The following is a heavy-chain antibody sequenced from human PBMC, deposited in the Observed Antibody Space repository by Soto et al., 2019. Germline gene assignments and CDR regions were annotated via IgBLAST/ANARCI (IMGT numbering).Heavy chain of an antibody. CDR3: TSDDFVTGSSK. V-gene: IGHV1-69*14. CDR2: IIPIFDTV. CDR1: GGTFSGYT. Sequence: QVQLVQSGSEVRKPGSSVKVSCRSSGGTFSGYTISWVRQAPGQGLEWLGGIIPIFDTVNYAQKLQGRLTINADNSTTTAYRELSGLTYEDTATYYCTSDDFVTGSSKWGQGTLVTVSS. D-gene: IGHD2-21*02. J-gene: IGHJ4*02.